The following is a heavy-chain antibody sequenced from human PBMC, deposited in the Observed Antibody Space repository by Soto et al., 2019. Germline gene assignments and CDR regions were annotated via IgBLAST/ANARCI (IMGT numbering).Heavy chain of an antibody. D-gene: IGHD5-18*01. CDR1: GYTFTSYA. CDR2: INAGNGNT. V-gene: IGHV1-3*01. J-gene: IGHJ6*02. CDR3: ARRMSGYSYGNYYYYYGMDV. Sequence: ASVKVSCKASGYTFTSYAMHWVRQAPGQRLEWMGWINAGNGNTKYSQKFQGRVTITRDTSASTAYMELSSLRSEDTAVYYCARRMSGYSYGNYYYYYGMDVWGQGTTVTVSS.